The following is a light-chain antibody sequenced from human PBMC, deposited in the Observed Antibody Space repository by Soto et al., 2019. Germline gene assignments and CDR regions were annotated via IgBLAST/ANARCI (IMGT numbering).Light chain of an antibody. CDR1: SSDVGGYDY. Sequence: QSALTQVASVSGSPGQSITISCTGTSSDVGGYDYVSWYQQHPGKAPTLMIYNVNYRPSGVSDRCSGSKYGDTASLTIYGLQSEDEANYYCSSYTNTNTVVFVGGTKLTVL. J-gene: IGLJ2*01. V-gene: IGLV2-14*03. CDR3: SSYTNTNTVV. CDR2: NVN.